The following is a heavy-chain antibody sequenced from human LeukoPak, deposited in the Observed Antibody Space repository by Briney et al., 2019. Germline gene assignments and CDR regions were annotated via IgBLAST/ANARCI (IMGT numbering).Heavy chain of an antibody. J-gene: IGHJ4*02. V-gene: IGHV3-20*04. CDR3: ARDFRAPRGYSYGDPIFDY. Sequence: GGSLRLSCAASGFTFDDYGMSWVRQAPGKGLEWVSGINWNGGSTGYADSVKGRFTISRDNAKNSLYLQMNSLRAEDTALYYCARDFRAPRGYSYGDPIFDYWGQGTLVTVSS. CDR2: INWNGGST. D-gene: IGHD5-18*01. CDR1: GFTFDDYG.